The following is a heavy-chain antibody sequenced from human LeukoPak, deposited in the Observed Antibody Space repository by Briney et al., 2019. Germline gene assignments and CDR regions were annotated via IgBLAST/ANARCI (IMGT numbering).Heavy chain of an antibody. Sequence: GGSLRLSCAASGFTFSLYVMRWVRQAPGKGLEWVSGISASGGSRYYADSVKGRFTISRDNSRNTVFLQVNSLRGDDTAVYYCAQDRGATVTTFAHWGLGTLVTVSS. CDR1: GFTFSLYV. V-gene: IGHV3-23*01. J-gene: IGHJ4*02. CDR3: AQDRGATVTTFAH. CDR2: ISASGGSR. D-gene: IGHD4-17*01.